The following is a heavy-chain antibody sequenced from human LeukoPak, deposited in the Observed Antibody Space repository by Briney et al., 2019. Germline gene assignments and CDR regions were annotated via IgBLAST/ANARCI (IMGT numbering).Heavy chain of an antibody. CDR1: GFTFSSYG. Sequence: PGGSLRLSCAASGFTFSSYGMHWVRQAPGKGLEWVALIRYDGSNKYYADSVKGRFTISRDNSKNTLYLQMNSLRAEDTAVYYCAKGGGYSSSWYGIWGQGTMVTVSS. J-gene: IGHJ3*02. CDR2: IRYDGSNK. CDR3: AKGGGYSSSWYGI. V-gene: IGHV3-30*02. D-gene: IGHD6-13*01.